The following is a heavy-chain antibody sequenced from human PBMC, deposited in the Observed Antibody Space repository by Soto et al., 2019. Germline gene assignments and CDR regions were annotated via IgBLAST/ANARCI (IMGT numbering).Heavy chain of an antibody. CDR1: GYSFTRYR. Sequence: ASLRVSCKASGYSFTRYRISWVRQAPGQGLEWVGWISAYNGNTNYAQKLKGRVTMTTGTSTTTAYMELRSLTSDDTAVYFCAREGYCSSGSCALYSHDYLGMDVWGQAAKVTVSS. J-gene: IGHJ6*02. D-gene: IGHD2-15*01. CDR3: AREGYCSSGSCALYSHDYLGMDV. CDR2: ISAYNGNT. V-gene: IGHV1-18*01.